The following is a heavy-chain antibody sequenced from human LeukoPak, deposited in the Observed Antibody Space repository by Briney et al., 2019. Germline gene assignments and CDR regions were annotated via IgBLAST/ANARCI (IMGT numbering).Heavy chain of an antibody. D-gene: IGHD6-19*01. V-gene: IGHV4-59*08. CDR1: RGSITGYY. CDR3: ARHLYSSGWSGLDY. Sequence: SETLSLTCTVSRGSITGYYWSWIRQPPGKGLEWIGYVYYNGNTNYNPSLKSRVTISVDTSKNQFSLKLSSVTAADTAVYYCARHLYSSGWSGLDYWGQGTLVTVSS. CDR2: VYYNGNT. J-gene: IGHJ4*02.